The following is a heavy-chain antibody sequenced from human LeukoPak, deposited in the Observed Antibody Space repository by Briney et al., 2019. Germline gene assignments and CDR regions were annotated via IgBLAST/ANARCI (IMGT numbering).Heavy chain of an antibody. CDR3: AILYASSGYYYFDY. CDR1: GGSFSGYY. V-gene: IGHV4-34*01. CDR2: INHSGNI. J-gene: IGHJ4*02. D-gene: IGHD3-22*01. Sequence: SETLSLTCAVSGGSFSGYYWSWIRQPPGKGLEWIGEINHSGNINYNPSLKSRVSISKDTSKNQCSLKLSSVTAADTAVYYCAILYASSGYYYFDYWGQGTLVTVSS.